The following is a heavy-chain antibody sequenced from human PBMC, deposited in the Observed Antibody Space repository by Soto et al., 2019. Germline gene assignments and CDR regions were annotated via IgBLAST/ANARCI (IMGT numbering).Heavy chain of an antibody. V-gene: IGHV3-9*02. CDR2: IPWNSGTL. CDR3: ARVRLVGYYGMDV. CDR1: GFTSNDFA. Sequence: GGSLRLSCVASGFTSNDFAMHWVRQAPGKGLEWVSGIPWNSGTLDYADSVRGRFSISRDNAKNSLYLQMNSLRAEDTAVYYCARVRLVGYYGMDVWGQGTTVPVSS. J-gene: IGHJ6*02. D-gene: IGHD6-6*01.